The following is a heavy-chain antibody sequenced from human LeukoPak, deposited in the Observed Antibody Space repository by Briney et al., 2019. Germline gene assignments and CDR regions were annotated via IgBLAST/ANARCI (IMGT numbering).Heavy chain of an antibody. CDR3: AKDGSGGDYGFPHGMAV. J-gene: IGHJ6*02. CDR1: GFTFSTYA. V-gene: IGHV3-48*03. CDR2: ISSSGRTT. D-gene: IGHD4-17*01. Sequence: PGGSLRLSCAASGFTFSTYAMNWVRQAPGKGLEWVAYISSSGRTTSYADSVKGRFTISRANAKNSLYLQMNSLRAEDTAVYYCAKDGSGGDYGFPHGMAVWGQGTTVTVPS.